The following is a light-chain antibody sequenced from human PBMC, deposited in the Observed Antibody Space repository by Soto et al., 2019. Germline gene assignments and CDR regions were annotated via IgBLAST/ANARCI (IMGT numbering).Light chain of an antibody. J-gene: IGKJ5*01. CDR1: QSVSIK. V-gene: IGKV3-15*01. CDR3: QQYNKWPPIT. Sequence: EIVLTQSPGTLSLSPGERGTLSCRASQSVSIKLAWYQQKPGQAPRLLIYDTSTRATGIPARFSGSGSGTEFTLTISSLQSEDFAVYYCQQYNKWPPITFGQGTRLEIK. CDR2: DTS.